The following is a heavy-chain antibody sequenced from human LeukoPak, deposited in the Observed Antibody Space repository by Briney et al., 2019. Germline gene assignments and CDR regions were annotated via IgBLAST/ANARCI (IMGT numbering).Heavy chain of an antibody. CDR2: ISGSGGST. D-gene: IGHD3-22*01. J-gene: IGHJ4*02. Sequence: GGSLRLSCAASGFTFSSYAMSWVCQAPGKGLEWVSAISGSGGSTYYADSVKGRFTISRDNSKNTLYLQMNSLRAEDTAVYYCAGYYYDSSGYYYPFDYWGQGTLVTVSS. CDR1: GFTFSSYA. V-gene: IGHV3-23*01. CDR3: AGYYYDSSGYYYPFDY.